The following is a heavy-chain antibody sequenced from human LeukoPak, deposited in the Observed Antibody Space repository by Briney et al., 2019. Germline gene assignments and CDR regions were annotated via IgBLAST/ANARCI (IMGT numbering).Heavy chain of an antibody. Sequence: GGSLRLSCAASGFTFSSYSMNWVRQAPGKGLEWVSSISSSSSYIYYADSVKGRFTISRDNAKNSLYLQMNSLRAEDTAVYYCARDQDDILTGYSTGVAFDIWGQGTMVTVSS. D-gene: IGHD3-9*01. V-gene: IGHV3-21*01. J-gene: IGHJ3*02. CDR1: GFTFSSYS. CDR2: ISSSSSYI. CDR3: ARDQDDILTGYSTGVAFDI.